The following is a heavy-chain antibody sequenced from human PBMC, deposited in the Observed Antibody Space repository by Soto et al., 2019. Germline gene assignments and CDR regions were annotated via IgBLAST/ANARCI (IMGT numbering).Heavy chain of an antibody. J-gene: IGHJ4*02. CDR1: GGSISSYY. D-gene: IGHD3-10*01. CDR3: ARGRVRGVNYFDY. V-gene: IGHV4-59*01. Sequence: SLTCTVSGGSISSYYWSWIRQPPGKGLEWIGYIYYSGSTNYNPSLKSRVTISVDTSKNQFSLKLSSVTAADTAVYYCARGRVRGVNYFDYWGQGTLVTVSS. CDR2: IYYSGST.